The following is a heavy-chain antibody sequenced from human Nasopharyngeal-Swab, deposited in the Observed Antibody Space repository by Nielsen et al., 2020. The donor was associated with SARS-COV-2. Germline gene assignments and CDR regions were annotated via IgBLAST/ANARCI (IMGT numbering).Heavy chain of an antibody. J-gene: IGHJ3*02. CDR2: ISYDGSNK. CDR1: EFTFSSYA. Sequence: GESLKISCAASEFTFSSYAMHWVRQAPGKGLEWVAVISYDGSNKYYADSVKGRFTISRDNSKNTLYLQMNSLRAEDTAVYYCARPYSGSYYGAFDIWGQGTMVTVSS. D-gene: IGHD1-26*01. CDR3: ARPYSGSYYGAFDI. V-gene: IGHV3-30*04.